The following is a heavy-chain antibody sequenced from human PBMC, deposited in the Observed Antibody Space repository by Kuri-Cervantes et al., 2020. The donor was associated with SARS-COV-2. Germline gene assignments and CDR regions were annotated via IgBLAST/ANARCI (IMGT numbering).Heavy chain of an antibody. Sequence: GESLKISCAASGFTFSNAWMSWVRQAPGKGLEWVGRIKNKTDGGTTDYAAPVKDRFTISSGDSKNMLFVQMNIFNTEEAAVYSCIAVARPDAFDIWGQGTMVTVSS. CDR3: IAVARPDAFDI. J-gene: IGHJ3*02. CDR1: GFTFSNAW. CDR2: IKNKTDGGTT. D-gene: IGHD6-13*01. V-gene: IGHV3-15*01.